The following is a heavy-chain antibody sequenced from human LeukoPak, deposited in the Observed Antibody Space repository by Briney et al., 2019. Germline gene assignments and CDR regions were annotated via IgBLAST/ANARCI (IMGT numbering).Heavy chain of an antibody. CDR2: INPNSGGT. Sequence: ASVKVSCKASGYTFTGYYMHWVRQAPGQGLEWMGWINPNSGGTNYAQKFQGRVTMTRDTSISTACMELSRLRSDDTAVYYCARPFYDFWSGYYGYWGQGTLVTVSS. CDR3: ARPFYDFWSGYYGY. CDR1: GYTFTGYY. J-gene: IGHJ4*02. D-gene: IGHD3-3*01. V-gene: IGHV1-2*02.